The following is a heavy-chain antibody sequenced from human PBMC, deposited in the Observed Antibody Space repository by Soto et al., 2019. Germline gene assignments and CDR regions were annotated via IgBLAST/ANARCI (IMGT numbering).Heavy chain of an antibody. CDR2: IYSGGST. D-gene: IGHD6-13*01. CDR3: TTHLRRGAAAAKKSDY. Sequence: GGSRRLSCAASGFTVSSNYMSWVRQAPGKGLEWVSVIYSGGSTYYADSVKGRFTISRDNSKNTLYLQMNSLKTEDTAVYYCTTHLRRGAAAAKKSDYWGQGTLVTVSS. V-gene: IGHV3-66*01. J-gene: IGHJ4*02. CDR1: GFTVSSNY.